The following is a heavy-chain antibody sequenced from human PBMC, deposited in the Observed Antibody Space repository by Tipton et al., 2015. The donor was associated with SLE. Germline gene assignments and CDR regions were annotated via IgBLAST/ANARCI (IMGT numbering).Heavy chain of an antibody. CDR3: ARRAVTTIFYYYYIDV. CDR2: ISYDGGNK. J-gene: IGHJ6*03. D-gene: IGHD4-17*01. Sequence: SLRLSCVASGFSFSSRWMSWVRQAPGKGLEWVAVISYDGGNKYHADSVRGRFTISRDNSKSTLYLQMNTLRAEDTAVYYCARRAVTTIFYYYYIDVWGKGTTVTVSS. CDR1: GFSFSSRW. V-gene: IGHV3-30*03.